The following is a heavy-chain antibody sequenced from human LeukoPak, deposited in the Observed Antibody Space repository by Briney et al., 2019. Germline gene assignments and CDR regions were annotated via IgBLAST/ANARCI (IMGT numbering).Heavy chain of an antibody. CDR2: MNPNSGNT. D-gene: IGHD6-19*01. CDR3: ARVAQEQWLGWRVNAFDI. V-gene: IGHV1-8*01. CDR1: GYTFTSYD. J-gene: IGHJ3*02. Sequence: ASVKVSCKASGYTFTSYDINWVRQATGQGLEWMGWMNPNSGNTGYAQKFQGRVTMTRNTSISTAYMELSSLRSEDTAVYYCARVAQEQWLGWRVNAFDIWGQGTMVTVSS.